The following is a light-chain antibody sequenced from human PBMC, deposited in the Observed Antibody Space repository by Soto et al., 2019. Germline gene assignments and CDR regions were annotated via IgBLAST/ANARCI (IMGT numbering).Light chain of an antibody. CDR3: HQFGYSPRT. CDR2: GAS. CDR1: QDVGTY. J-gene: IGKJ1*01. V-gene: IGKV3-20*01. Sequence: VLTQSPVTLSLSPGERATLSCRASQDVGTYVAWYQVRGGQAPRLLISGASKRATDIPDRFSGSGSGTDFTLAIRRLEPEDFAVYYCHQFGYSPRTFGQGTKVE.